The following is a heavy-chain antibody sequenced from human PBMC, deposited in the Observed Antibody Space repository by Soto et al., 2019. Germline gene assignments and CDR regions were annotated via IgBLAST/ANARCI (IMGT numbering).Heavy chain of an antibody. CDR2: IYYSGSA. CDR1: GGSISSSDYY. J-gene: IGHJ4*02. V-gene: IGHV4-39*01. D-gene: IGHD5-18*01. CDR3: VRGYPWVGFDY. Sequence: QLQLQESGPGLVKPSETLSLTCTVSGGSISSSDYYWGWIRQPPGKGLEWIGNIYYSGSASYNPSLKSRVTISVDTSKNQVSLKLSDVTAAYTAVYLCVRGYPWVGFDYWGQGTLVTVSS.